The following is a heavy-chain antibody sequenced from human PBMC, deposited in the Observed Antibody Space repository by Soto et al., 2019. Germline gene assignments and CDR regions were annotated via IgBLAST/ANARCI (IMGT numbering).Heavy chain of an antibody. V-gene: IGHV1-18*01. CDR1: GYTFNTYG. D-gene: IGHD3-16*02. Sequence: ASVKVSCKTSGYTFNTYGINWVRQAPGQGLELMGWISAYDGKTTYSQKFQGRVTITRDTSASTAYMELSSLRSEDTAVYYCARRFMITFGGVIVTHYGMDVWGQGTTVTVSS. CDR3: ARRFMITFGGVIVTHYGMDV. CDR2: ISAYDGKT. J-gene: IGHJ6*02.